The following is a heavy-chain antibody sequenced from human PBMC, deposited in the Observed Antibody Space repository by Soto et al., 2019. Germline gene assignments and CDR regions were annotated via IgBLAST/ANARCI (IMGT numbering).Heavy chain of an antibody. CDR3: ARRRDVWYAFDI. CDR2: INPNSGGT. Sequence: ASVKVSCKASGYTFTGYYMHWVRQAPGQGLEWMGWINPNSGGTNYAQKFQGWVTMTRDTSISTAYMELSSLRAEDMAVYYCARRRDVWYAFDIWGQGTMVTVSS. V-gene: IGHV1-2*04. J-gene: IGHJ3*02. CDR1: GYTFTGYY. D-gene: IGHD2-21*01.